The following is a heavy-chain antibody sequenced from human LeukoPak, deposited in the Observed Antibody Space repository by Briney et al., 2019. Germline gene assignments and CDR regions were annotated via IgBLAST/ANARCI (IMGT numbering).Heavy chain of an antibody. Sequence: SGGSLRPSCAASGFTFSDYYMSWIRQAPGKGLEWVSYISSSGSTIYYADSVKGRFTISRDNAKNSLYLQMNSLRAEDTAVYYCARDAITGMVGYNWFDPWGQGTLVTVSS. V-gene: IGHV3-11*01. D-gene: IGHD1-20*01. J-gene: IGHJ5*02. CDR1: GFTFSDYY. CDR3: ARDAITGMVGYNWFDP. CDR2: ISSSGSTI.